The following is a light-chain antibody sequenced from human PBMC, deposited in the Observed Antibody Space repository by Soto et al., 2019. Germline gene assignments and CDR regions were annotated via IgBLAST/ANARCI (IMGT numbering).Light chain of an antibody. CDR2: KAS. CDR3: QQHNSCPVT. Sequence: DIQMTQSPSTLSASVGDRVTITCRASQSISSWLAWYQQKPGKAPKLLIYKASSLESGVPSRFSGSGSGTEFTLTISSLQPDDFATYYCQQHNSCPVTFGGGTKVEIK. V-gene: IGKV1-5*03. CDR1: QSISSW. J-gene: IGKJ4*01.